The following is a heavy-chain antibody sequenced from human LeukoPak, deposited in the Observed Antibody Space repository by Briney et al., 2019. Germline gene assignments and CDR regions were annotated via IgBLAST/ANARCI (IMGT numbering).Heavy chain of an antibody. D-gene: IGHD3-16*01. Sequence: GGSLRLSCAASGFTFDDYAMHWVRQAPGKGLEWVAVISYDGSNKYYADSVKGRFTISRDNSKNTLYLQMNSLRAEDTAVYYCARDGGGLALDYWGQGTLVTVSS. CDR2: ISYDGSNK. CDR3: ARDGGGLALDY. CDR1: GFTFDDYA. J-gene: IGHJ4*02. V-gene: IGHV3-30*04.